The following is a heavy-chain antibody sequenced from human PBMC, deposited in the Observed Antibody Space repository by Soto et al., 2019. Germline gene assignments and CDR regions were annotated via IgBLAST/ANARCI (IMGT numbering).Heavy chain of an antibody. CDR2: ISYSGTT. Sequence: QLQLQESGPGLVKPSETLSLTCTVSGASLTSGLYFWVWIRQPPGKGLEWIASISYSGTTYFKSSLHSRVTMSVDTSKSHFSLNLTSVTAADTAVYYCASEYSSASWFDTWGQGTLVTVSS. J-gene: IGHJ5*02. CDR3: ASEYSSASWFDT. D-gene: IGHD3-22*01. V-gene: IGHV4-39*02. CDR1: GASLTSGLYF.